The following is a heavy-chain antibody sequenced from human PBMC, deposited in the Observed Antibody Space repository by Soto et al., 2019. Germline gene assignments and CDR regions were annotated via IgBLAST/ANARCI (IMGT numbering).Heavy chain of an antibody. CDR3: ARVSYYDSSGYYPVDYYYYGMDV. D-gene: IGHD3-22*01. CDR1: GYTFTSYG. J-gene: IGHJ6*02. V-gene: IGHV1-18*01. CDR2: ISAYNVNT. Sequence: GASVKVSCKASGYTFTSYGISWVRQAPGQGLEWMGWISAYNVNTNNAQKLQGRVTMTTDTSTSKAYMELRSLRSDDTAVYYCARVSYYDSSGYYPVDYYYYGMDVWGQGTTVTVSS.